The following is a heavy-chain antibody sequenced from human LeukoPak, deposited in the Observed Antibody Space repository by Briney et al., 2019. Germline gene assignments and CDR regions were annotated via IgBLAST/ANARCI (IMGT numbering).Heavy chain of an antibody. D-gene: IGHD5-12*01. J-gene: IGHJ6*03. V-gene: IGHV3-7*01. Sequence: GGSLRLSCAASGFTFSSSWMRWVRQAPGKGLEWVANIKQDGSEKYYVDSVKGRFTISRDNAKNSLYLQMNSLRAEDTAVYYCARGSVGVVATIPLDYYYYVDVWVKGATVTVSS. CDR1: GFTFSSSW. CDR3: ARGSVGVVATIPLDYYYYVDV. CDR2: IKQDGSEK.